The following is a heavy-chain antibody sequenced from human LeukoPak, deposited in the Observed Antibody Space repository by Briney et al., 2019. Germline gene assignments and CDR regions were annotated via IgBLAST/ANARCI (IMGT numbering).Heavy chain of an antibody. CDR1: GGSISSYY. CDR2: IYYSGST. V-gene: IGHV4-59*08. J-gene: IGHJ5*02. D-gene: IGHD3-10*01. CDR3: ARHALGSWFDP. Sequence: SETLSLTCTVSGGSISSYYWSWIRQPPGKGLEWIGYIYYSGSTNYNPSLKSRVTISVDTSKNQFSLKLSSVTAADTAVYYCARHALGSWFDPWGQGTLVTVSS.